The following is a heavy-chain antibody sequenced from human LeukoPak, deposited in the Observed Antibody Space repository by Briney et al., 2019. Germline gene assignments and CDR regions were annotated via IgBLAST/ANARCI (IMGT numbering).Heavy chain of an antibody. J-gene: IGHJ4*02. CDR2: INHSGST. CDR3: PIIAAAGSDFDY. CDR1: GGSFSGYY. V-gene: IGHV4-34*03. Sequence: SETLSLTCAVYGGSFSGYYWSWIRQPPGKGLEWIGEINHSGSTNYNPSLKSRVTISVDTSKNQFSLKLSSVTAADTAVYYCPIIAAAGSDFDYWGQGTLVTVSS. D-gene: IGHD6-13*01.